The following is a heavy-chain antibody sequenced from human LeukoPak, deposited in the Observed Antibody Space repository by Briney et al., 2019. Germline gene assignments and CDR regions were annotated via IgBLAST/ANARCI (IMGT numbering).Heavy chain of an antibody. D-gene: IGHD1-1*01. V-gene: IGHV4-34*01. CDR3: ARGNSGGAFGDFYYFMDV. CDR2: VNHRGSA. CDR1: GGSLSGYY. Sequence: SETLSLTCAVSGGSLSGYYWSWIRQSPGKGLEWIGEVNHRGSAHYNPSLKSRVTISLDTSKNQFSPTMNFVTAADTSMYFCARGNSGGAFGDFYYFMDVWGKGTTVSVSS. J-gene: IGHJ6*03.